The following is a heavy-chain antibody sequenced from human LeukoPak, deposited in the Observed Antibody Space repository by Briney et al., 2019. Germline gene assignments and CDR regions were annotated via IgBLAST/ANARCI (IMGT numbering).Heavy chain of an antibody. J-gene: IGHJ4*02. V-gene: IGHV3-23*01. D-gene: IGHD1-26*01. Sequence: GESLSLSCAASGFTFSAFAMSWVRQAPGKGLEWVSTVFGGGDGKLYADSVKGRFIISRDNSKNTLYLQMNSLRVEDTAVYYCAKGDGWELHNYHFDYWGQGALVTVSS. CDR1: GFTFSAFA. CDR2: VFGGGDGK. CDR3: AKGDGWELHNYHFDY.